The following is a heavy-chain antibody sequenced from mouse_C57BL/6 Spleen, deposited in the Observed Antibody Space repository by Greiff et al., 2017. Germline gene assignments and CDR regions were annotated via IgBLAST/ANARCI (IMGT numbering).Heavy chain of an antibody. CDR3: AREVFITTVVEGFLSY. Sequence: VQLQQSGAELVKPGASVKISCKASGYAFSSYWMNWVKQRPGKGLEWIGQIYPGDGDTNYNGKFKGKATLTADKSSSTAYMQLSSLTSEDSAVYFCAREVFITTVVEGFLSYWGQGTTLTVSS. CDR1: GYAFSSYW. D-gene: IGHD1-1*01. CDR2: IYPGDGDT. J-gene: IGHJ2*01. V-gene: IGHV1-80*01.